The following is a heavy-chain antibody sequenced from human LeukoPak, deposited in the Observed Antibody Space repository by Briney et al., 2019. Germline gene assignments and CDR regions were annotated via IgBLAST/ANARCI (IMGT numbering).Heavy chain of an antibody. D-gene: IGHD5-24*01. V-gene: IGHV4-61*05. CDR1: GGSISSSSYY. J-gene: IGHJ3*02. CDR3: ARYDGYISAVDI. Sequence: SETLSLTCTVSGGSISSSSYYWGWVRQPPGKGLEWIGYIYYSGSTNYNPSLKSRVTISVDTSKNQFSLKLSSVTAADTAVYYCARYDGYISAVDIWGQGTMVTVSS. CDR2: IYYSGST.